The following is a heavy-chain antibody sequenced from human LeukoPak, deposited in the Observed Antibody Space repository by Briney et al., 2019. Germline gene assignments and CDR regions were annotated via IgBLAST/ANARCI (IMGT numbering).Heavy chain of an antibody. Sequence: PGGSLRLSCVASGFTFNNYWMNWVRQAPGKGPEWVANIKQDGSAKYYVDSVKGRFTISRDNAKNSLSLQMNSLRAEDTAVYYCARDSSGWGYLDLWGRGTLVTVSS. CDR2: IKQDGSAK. CDR1: GFTFNNYW. CDR3: ARDSSGWGYLDL. J-gene: IGHJ2*01. V-gene: IGHV3-7*01. D-gene: IGHD6-19*01.